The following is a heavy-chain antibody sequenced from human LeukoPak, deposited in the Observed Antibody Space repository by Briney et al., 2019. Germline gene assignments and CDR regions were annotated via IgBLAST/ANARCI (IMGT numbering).Heavy chain of an antibody. CDR1: RFTARANS. D-gene: IGHD5-18*01. J-gene: IGHJ4*02. Sequence: GSPRLSCAASRFTARANSMTSGRHAPRKRLGWGSTIYSGSSTYNGDTVMGRCSVSRHNSRNTLYLQMNSLRAEAAAVYYCARVDTVMAYDFDLWGQGTLVTVSS. CDR2: IYSGSST. V-gene: IGHV3-53*04. CDR3: ARVDTVMAYDFDL.